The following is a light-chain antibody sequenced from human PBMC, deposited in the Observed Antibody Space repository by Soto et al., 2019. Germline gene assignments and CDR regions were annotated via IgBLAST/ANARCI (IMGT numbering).Light chain of an antibody. CDR1: QGIAPY. CDR2: ATS. CDR3: QKYNSAPLT. J-gene: IGKJ4*01. Sequence: DVPMTKSPSSLSAFVGDRVTITCRASQGIAPYLAWFQQKPGKVPKLLIYATSTLHSGVPSRFSGSGSGTDFTLTISSLQPEDVGTYYCQKYNSAPLTFGGGTKVEIK. V-gene: IGKV1-27*01.